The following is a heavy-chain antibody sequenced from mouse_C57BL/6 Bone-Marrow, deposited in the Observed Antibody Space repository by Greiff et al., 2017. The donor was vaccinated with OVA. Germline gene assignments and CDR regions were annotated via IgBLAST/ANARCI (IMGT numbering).Heavy chain of an antibody. CDR2: IDPEDGDT. J-gene: IGHJ2*01. D-gene: IGHD1-1*01. Sequence: EVQLQQSGAELVRPGASVKLSCTASGFNIKDYYMHWVKQRPEQGLEWIGRIDPEDGDTEYAPKFQGKATMTADTSSNTAYLQLSSLTSEDTAVYYCARGVTTVVVDYFDYWGQGTTLTVSS. V-gene: IGHV14-1*01. CDR1: GFNIKDYY. CDR3: ARGVTTVVVDYFDY.